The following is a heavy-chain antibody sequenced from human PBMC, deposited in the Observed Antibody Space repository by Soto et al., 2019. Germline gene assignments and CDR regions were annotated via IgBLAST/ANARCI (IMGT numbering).Heavy chain of an antibody. CDR1: GFTFSSYA. V-gene: IGHV3-23*01. CDR3: AKDHLLWFGEFLSSMDV. D-gene: IGHD3-10*01. Sequence: GGSLRLSCAASGFTFSSYAMSWVRQAPGKGLEWVSAISGSGGSTYYADSVKGRFTISRDNSKNTLYLQMNSLRAEDTAVYYCAKDHLLWFGEFLSSMDVWGQGTTVTVSS. J-gene: IGHJ6*02. CDR2: ISGSGGST.